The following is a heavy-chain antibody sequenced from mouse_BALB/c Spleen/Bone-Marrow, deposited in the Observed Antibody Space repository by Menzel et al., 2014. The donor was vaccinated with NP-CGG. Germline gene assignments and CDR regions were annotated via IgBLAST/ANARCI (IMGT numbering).Heavy chain of an antibody. CDR3: ASSGSSSGYFDY. V-gene: IGHV5-17*02. CDR1: GFTFSSFG. J-gene: IGHJ2*01. D-gene: IGHD1-1*01. CDR2: ISSGSSTI. Sequence: EVQLVESGGGLVQPGGSRKLSCAASGFTFSSFGMHWVRQAPEKGLEWVAYISSGSSTIYYADTVMGRFTISRDNPKNPLFLQMTSLRSEDTAMYYCASSGSSSGYFDYWGQGTTLTVSS.